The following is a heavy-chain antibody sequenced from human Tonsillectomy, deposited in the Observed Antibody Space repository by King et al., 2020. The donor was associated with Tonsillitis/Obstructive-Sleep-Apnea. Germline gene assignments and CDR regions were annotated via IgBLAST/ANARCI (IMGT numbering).Heavy chain of an antibody. D-gene: IGHD6-19*01. J-gene: IGHJ3*02. V-gene: IGHV6-1*01. CDR1: GDSVSSNSAA. CDR3: AREGRSRQWRGDAFDI. Sequence: VQLQQSGPGLVKPSQTLSLTCALSGDSVSSNSAAWNWIRQSPSRGLEWLGRTYYRSKWYNDYAVSVKSRITINPDTSKNQFSLQLNSVTPEDTAVYYCAREGRSRQWRGDAFDIWGQGTMVTVSS. CDR2: TYYRSKWYN.